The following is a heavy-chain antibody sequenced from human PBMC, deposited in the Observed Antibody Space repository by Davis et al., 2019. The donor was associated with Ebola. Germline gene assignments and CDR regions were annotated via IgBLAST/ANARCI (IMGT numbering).Heavy chain of an antibody. Sequence: AASVKVSCKASGFTFSSSAVQWVRQARGQRLEWIGWIVIGSGHTNYAQKFQERVTITRDMSTNTVYMELNSLRSEDTAVYYCAKDQRRAVAGTPDNWGQGTLVTVSS. CDR2: IVIGSGHT. D-gene: IGHD6-19*01. CDR3: AKDQRRAVAGTPDN. J-gene: IGHJ4*02. CDR1: GFTFSSSA. V-gene: IGHV1-58*01.